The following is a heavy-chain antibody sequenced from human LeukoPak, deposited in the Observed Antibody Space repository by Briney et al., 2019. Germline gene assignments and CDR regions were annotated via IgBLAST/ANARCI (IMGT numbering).Heavy chain of an antibody. Sequence: GGSLRLSCAASGFTFSSYAMSWVRQAPGKGLEWVSGTTSSGDGTSYAHSVKGRFTISRDNSKNTLYLQMNSLRAEDTAIYYCAKGIWLTMISHLFDYWGQGTLVTVSS. V-gene: IGHV3-23*01. CDR2: TTSSGDGT. CDR3: AKGIWLTMISHLFDY. CDR1: GFTFSSYA. D-gene: IGHD3-22*01. J-gene: IGHJ4*02.